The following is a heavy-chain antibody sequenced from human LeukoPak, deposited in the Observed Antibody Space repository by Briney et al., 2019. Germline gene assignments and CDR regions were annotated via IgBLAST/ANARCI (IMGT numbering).Heavy chain of an antibody. D-gene: IGHD3-22*01. V-gene: IGHV3-23*01. J-gene: IGHJ4*02. Sequence: QPGGSLRLSCAASGFTFSSNGMSWVRQAPGKGLEWVSDISGSGGFTNYADSVKGRFTISRDNSKNTLYLQMNSLRAEDTAVYYCAKTPTRYYDSSGYYYFDFWGQGTLVTVSS. CDR2: ISGSGGFT. CDR1: GFTFSSNG. CDR3: AKTPTRYYDSSGYYYFDF.